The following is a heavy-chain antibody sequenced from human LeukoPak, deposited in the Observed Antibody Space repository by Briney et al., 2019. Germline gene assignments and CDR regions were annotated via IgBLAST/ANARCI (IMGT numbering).Heavy chain of an antibody. CDR2: IKEDGSEK. J-gene: IGHJ4*02. Sequence: GSLRLFCAASGFTFSTYWMSWVRQAPGKGLEWVANIKEDGSEKYYGDSVKGRFTISRDNAKNSLYLEMNSLRVEDTAVYYCARDSSGYQWGQGTLVTVSS. D-gene: IGHD3-22*01. CDR3: ARDSSGYQ. CDR1: GFTFSTYW. V-gene: IGHV3-7*01.